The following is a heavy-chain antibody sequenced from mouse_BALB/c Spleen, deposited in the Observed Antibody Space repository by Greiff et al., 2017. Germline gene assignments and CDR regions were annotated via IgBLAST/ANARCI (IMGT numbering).Heavy chain of an antibody. Sequence: QVQLKESGPELVKPGASVKISCKASGYTFTDYYINWVKQKPGQGLAWIGWIYPGSGNTKYNEKFKGKATLTVDTSSSTAYMQLSSLTSEDTAVYFCARTYYGNFWFAYWGQGTLVTVSA. J-gene: IGHJ3*01. CDR1: GYTFTDYY. CDR3: ARTYYGNFWFAY. V-gene: IGHV1-84*02. D-gene: IGHD2-10*01. CDR2: IYPGSGNT.